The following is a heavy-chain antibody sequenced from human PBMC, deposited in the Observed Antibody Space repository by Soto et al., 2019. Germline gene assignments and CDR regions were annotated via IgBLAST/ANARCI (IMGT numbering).Heavy chain of an antibody. J-gene: IGHJ4*01. CDR2: ISRSGST. Sequence: QVQLQQWGAGLLKPSETLSLTCAVSGGSLGGFHWSWIRQPPGKGLEWIGEISRSGSTNYGPSLKSRVTMYMDTSRNQVSLNLIAVTVADTAVYYSARGRTAALIETRLLRVLFDLWGHGNLVTVSS. D-gene: IGHD3-22*01. CDR1: GGSLGGFH. V-gene: IGHV4-34*01. CDR3: ARGRTAALIETRLLRVLFDL.